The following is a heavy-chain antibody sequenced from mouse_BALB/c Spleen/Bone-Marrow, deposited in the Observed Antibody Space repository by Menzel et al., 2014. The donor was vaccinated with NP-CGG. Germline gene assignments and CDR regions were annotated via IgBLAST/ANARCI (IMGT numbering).Heavy chain of an antibody. CDR2: IDPANGNT. Sequence: VQLQQSGAELVEPGASVKLSCTASGFNIKDTYMHWVKQRPEQGLEWIGRIDPANGNTKYDPKFQGKATITADTSSNTAYLQLSSLTSEDTAVYYCARNYGYGKSFAYGGQGTLVTVSA. D-gene: IGHD2-2*01. CDR1: GFNIKDTY. V-gene: IGHV14-3*02. J-gene: IGHJ3*01. CDR3: ARNYGYGKSFAY.